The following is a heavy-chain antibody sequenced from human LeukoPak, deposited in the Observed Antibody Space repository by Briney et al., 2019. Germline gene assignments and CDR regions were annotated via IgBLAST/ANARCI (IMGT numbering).Heavy chain of an antibody. CDR3: ARGVSGSLDY. V-gene: IGHV4-34*01. CDR2: INHSGST. Sequence: PSETLSLTCAVYGGSFSGYYWSWIRQPPGKGLEWIGEINHSGSTNYNPSLKSRVTISVDTSKNQFSLKLSSVTAADTAVYYCARGVSGSLDYWGQGTLVTVSS. J-gene: IGHJ4*02. D-gene: IGHD1-26*01. CDR1: GGSFSGYY.